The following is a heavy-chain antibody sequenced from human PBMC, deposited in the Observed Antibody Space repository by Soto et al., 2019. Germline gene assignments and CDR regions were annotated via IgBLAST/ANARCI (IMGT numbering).Heavy chain of an antibody. V-gene: IGHV3-21*01. CDR1: GFTFSSYS. D-gene: IGHD5-18*01. Sequence: GGSLRLSCAASGFTFSSYSMNWVRQAPGKGLEWVSSISSSSSYIYYADSVKGRFTISRDNAKNSLYLQMNSLRAEDTAVYYCARDLVPAATALDTAMVKPNWFDPWGQGTLVTVSS. J-gene: IGHJ5*02. CDR3: ARDLVPAATALDTAMVKPNWFDP. CDR2: ISSSSSYI.